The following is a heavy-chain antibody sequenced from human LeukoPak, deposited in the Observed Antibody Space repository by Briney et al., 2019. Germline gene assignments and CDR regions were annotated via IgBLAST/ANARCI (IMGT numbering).Heavy chain of an antibody. D-gene: IGHD1-26*01. V-gene: IGHV4-30-4*02. CDR1: GGSISSGDYY. CDR2: IYYSGST. CDR3: ASAVASGYVDY. Sequence: SETLSLTCTVSGGSISSGDYYWSWIRQPPGKGLEWIGYIYYSGSTYHNPSLKSRVTISVDTSKNQFSLTLSSVTAADTAVYYCASAVASGYVDYWGQGTLVTVSS. J-gene: IGHJ4*02.